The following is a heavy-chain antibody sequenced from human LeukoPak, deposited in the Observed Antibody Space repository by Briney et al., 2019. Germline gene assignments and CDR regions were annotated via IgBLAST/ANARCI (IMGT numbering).Heavy chain of an antibody. V-gene: IGHV1-69*13. CDR1: GDTLSSHA. CDR3: ARGGDYYDSSGYGSFDAFDI. D-gene: IGHD3-22*01. Sequence: ASVKVSCKASGDTLSSHAIGWVRQAPGQGLEWMGGIFPIFGTSNYAQRFQGRVTITADASTSTAYMELSSLRSEDTAVYYCARGGDYYDSSGYGSFDAFDIWGRGTMVTVSS. J-gene: IGHJ3*02. CDR2: IFPIFGTS.